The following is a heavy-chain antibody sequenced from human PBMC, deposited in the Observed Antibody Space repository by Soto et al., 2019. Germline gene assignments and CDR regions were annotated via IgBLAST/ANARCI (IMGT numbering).Heavy chain of an antibody. CDR1: GYTFTSYD. D-gene: IGHD2-2*01. CDR3: ARRLGYCSSTSCYGPEDYYYYMDV. J-gene: IGHJ6*03. V-gene: IGHV1-8*01. CDR2: MNPNSGNT. Sequence: GASVKVSCKASGYTFTSYDINWVRQATGQGLEWMGWMNPNSGNTGYAQKFQGRVTMTRNTSISTAYMELSSLRSEDTAVYYCARRLGYCSSTSCYGPEDYYYYMDVWGKGTTVTVSS.